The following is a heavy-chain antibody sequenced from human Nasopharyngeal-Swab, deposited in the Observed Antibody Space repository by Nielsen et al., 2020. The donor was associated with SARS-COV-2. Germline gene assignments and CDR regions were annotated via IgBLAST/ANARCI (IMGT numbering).Heavy chain of an antibody. CDR3: ARMYSTGYYYYGMDV. CDR1: GFPLSASGMC. D-gene: IGHD3-10*01. J-gene: IGHJ6*02. V-gene: IGHV2-70*01. CDR2: INWDDHK. Sequence: SGPTLVKSTQTLTLTCTFSGFPLSASGMCVTWIRQTPGKALEWLALINWDDHKYYSTSLRTRLNISKDTSKNQVVLTMTNMDPVDTGTYYCARMYSTGYYYYGMDVWGQGTTVTV.